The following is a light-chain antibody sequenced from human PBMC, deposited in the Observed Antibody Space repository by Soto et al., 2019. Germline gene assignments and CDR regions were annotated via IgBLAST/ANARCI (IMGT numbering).Light chain of an antibody. CDR2: DTS. CDR1: TGAVTSGHY. Sequence: QAVVTQEPSLTVSPGGTVTLTCDSSTGAVTSGHYPYWFQQKPGQAPRTLIYDTSNKHSWTPARFSGSLIGGKAALTLSGAQPEDESEYYCLLSYSAVRVFGGGTKLTVL. V-gene: IGLV7-46*01. CDR3: LLSYSAVRV. J-gene: IGLJ3*02.